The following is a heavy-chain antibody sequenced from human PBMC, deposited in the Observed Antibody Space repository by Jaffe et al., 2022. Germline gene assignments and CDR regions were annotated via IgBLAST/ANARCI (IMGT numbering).Heavy chain of an antibody. CDR3: AKDAGNYDYTGQPWDAFDI. J-gene: IGHJ3*02. Sequence: EVQLVESGGVVVQPGGSLRLSCAASGFTFDDYTMHWVRQAPGKGLEWVSLISWDGGSTYYADSVKGRFTISRDNSKNSLYLQMNSLRTEDTALYYCAKDAGNYDYTGQPWDAFDIWGQGTMVTVSS. CDR1: GFTFDDYT. D-gene: IGHD3-16*01. CDR2: ISWDGGST. V-gene: IGHV3-43*01.